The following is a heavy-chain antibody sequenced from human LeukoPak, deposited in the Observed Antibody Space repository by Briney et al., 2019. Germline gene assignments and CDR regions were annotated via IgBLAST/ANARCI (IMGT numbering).Heavy chain of an antibody. CDR2: ISSSSSNI. CDR1: GFTFSSYS. V-gene: IGHV3-48*02. D-gene: IGHD2-2*01. Sequence: GASLRLSCAASGFTFSSYSMNWVRQAPGKGLEWVSYISSSSSNIYYADSVKGRFTISRDNAKNSLYMQMNSLRDEDTAVYYCARDSPPRPKSKKEYPIGDYWGQGTLVTVSS. CDR3: ARDSPPRPKSKKEYPIGDY. J-gene: IGHJ4*02.